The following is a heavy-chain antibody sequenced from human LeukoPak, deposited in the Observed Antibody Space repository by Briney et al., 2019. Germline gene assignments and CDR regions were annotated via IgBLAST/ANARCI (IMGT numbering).Heavy chain of an antibody. Sequence: ASVNVSYQASGYTFNAYFIHWVRQAPGQGLEWMGWINPNSGGTNYAQKFQGRVTMTRDTSISTAYMELSRLRSDDTAVYYCAREGLEGNGYNYFRHWGQGPLVTVSS. CDR1: GYTFNAYF. CDR3: AREGLEGNGYNYFRH. D-gene: IGHD5-24*01. V-gene: IGHV1-2*02. CDR2: INPNSGGT. J-gene: IGHJ4*02.